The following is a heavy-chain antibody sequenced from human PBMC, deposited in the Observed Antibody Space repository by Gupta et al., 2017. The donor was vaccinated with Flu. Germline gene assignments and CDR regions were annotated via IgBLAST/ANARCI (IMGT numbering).Heavy chain of an antibody. D-gene: IGHD2-21*02. CDR3: AGYPEVTRVDRDS. CDR1: GGTFSSYA. CDR2: IGPRLGTA. V-gene: IGHV1-69*04. J-gene: IGHJ4*02. Sequence: VQSGAEVRKPGSSVKVSCKASGGTFSSYAINWVRRAPGKGLEWMGRIGPRLGTADYAPTFEGRITSTADTSTSTVFMELSSLTSAATAVDYCAGYPEVTRVDRDSWGQGTGGIVSS.